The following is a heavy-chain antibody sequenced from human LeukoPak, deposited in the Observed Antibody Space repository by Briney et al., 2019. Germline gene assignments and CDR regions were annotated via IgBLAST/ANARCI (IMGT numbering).Heavy chain of an antibody. CDR2: IYYSGST. CDR1: GASISNSTYY. V-gene: IGHV4-39*07. J-gene: IGHJ6*03. D-gene: IGHD2-15*01. Sequence: SETLSLTCNVSGASISNSTYYWGWIRQPPGKGLEWIGSIYYSGSTYCKPPLKSRLTISVDTSKNQFSLNLSSVTAADTAVYYCARVGCSGGSCYRLRYYMDVWGKGTTVTVSS. CDR3: ARVGCSGGSCYRLRYYMDV.